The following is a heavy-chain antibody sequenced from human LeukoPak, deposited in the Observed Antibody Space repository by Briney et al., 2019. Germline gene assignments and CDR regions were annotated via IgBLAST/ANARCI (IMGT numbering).Heavy chain of an antibody. Sequence: PSQTLSLTCTVSGGSISSGDYYWSWIRQPPGKGLEWIGYIYYSGSTYYNPSLKSRVTISVDTSKNQFSLKLSSVTAADTAVYYCARVSGQGGDYYDSSGYTLYDYWGQRTLVTVSS. CDR3: ARVSGQGGDYYDSSGYTLYDY. J-gene: IGHJ4*02. V-gene: IGHV4-30-4*01. CDR1: GGSISSGDYY. CDR2: IYYSGST. D-gene: IGHD3-22*01.